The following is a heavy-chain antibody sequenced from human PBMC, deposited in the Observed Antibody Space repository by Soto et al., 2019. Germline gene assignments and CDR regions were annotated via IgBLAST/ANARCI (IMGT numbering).Heavy chain of an antibody. J-gene: IGHJ4*02. D-gene: IGHD3-9*01. CDR3: AREKDYDILTGYRRPFDY. Sequence: ASVKVSCKASGYTFTSYYMHWVRQAPGKGLEWMGIINPSGGSTSYAQKFQGRVTMTRDTSTSTVYMELSSLRSEDTAVYYCAREKDYDILTGYRRPFDYWGQGTLVTVSS. V-gene: IGHV1-46*03. CDR1: GYTFTSYY. CDR2: INPSGGST.